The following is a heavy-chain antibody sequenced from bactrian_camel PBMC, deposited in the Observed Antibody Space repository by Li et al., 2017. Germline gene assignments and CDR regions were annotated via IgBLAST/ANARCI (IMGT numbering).Heavy chain of an antibody. J-gene: IGHJ4*01. V-gene: IGHV3S55*01. D-gene: IGHD1*01. CDR1: GVTFEGAD. Sequence: HVQLVESGGGSVQTGETLRLSCLGVGVTFEGADMNWYRQPPGKRCELVASISSDGRTYYTDSVKGRFTISRDDAKNTVYLQMNNLKTEDTAVYYCATGAPRVGSWPHVGQGTQVTGS. CDR2: ISSDGRT.